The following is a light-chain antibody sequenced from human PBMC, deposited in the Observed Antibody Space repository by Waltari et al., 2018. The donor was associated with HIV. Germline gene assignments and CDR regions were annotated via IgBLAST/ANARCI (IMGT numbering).Light chain of an antibody. J-gene: IGLJ2*01. CDR1: RGSIARKD. CDR2: EDK. CDR3: QSYDSSNPVV. Sequence: NFMLSQPHSVSESPGKTVTISCTRSRGSIARKDVQWYQQRPGSAPTTVIYEDKQRPSGVPDRFSGSIDTSSNAASLTISGLKTEDEADYYCQSYDSSNPVVFGGGTKLTVL. V-gene: IGLV6-57*04.